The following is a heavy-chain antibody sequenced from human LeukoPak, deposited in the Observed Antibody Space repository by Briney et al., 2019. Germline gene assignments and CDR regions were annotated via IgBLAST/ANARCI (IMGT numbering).Heavy chain of an antibody. CDR1: GGSISNYY. CDR3: ARDSYYYGLDV. Sequence: SETLSLTCTVSGGSISNYYWSWIRQPPGKGLEWIGYISYSGSTNYNPSLKSRVTILIDTSKNQFSLKLSSLTAADTAMYYCARDSYYYGLDVWGQGTTVTVSS. J-gene: IGHJ6*02. D-gene: IGHD2-21*01. CDR2: ISYSGST. V-gene: IGHV4-59*08.